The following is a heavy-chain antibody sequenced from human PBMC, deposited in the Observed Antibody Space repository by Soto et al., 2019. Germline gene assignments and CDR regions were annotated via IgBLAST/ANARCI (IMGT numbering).Heavy chain of an antibody. CDR3: ARDHTEYCTGGSCYWFDP. V-gene: IGHV3-15*07. D-gene: IGHD2-15*01. J-gene: IGHJ5*02. CDR2: IKSKTDGGTT. CDR1: GFTVSNAW. Sequence: GGSLRLSSAASGFTVSNAWMNWVRQAPGKGLEWVGRIKSKTDGGTTDYAAPVKGRFTISRDNSKNTLYLQMNSLRAEDTAVYYCARDHTEYCTGGSCYWFDPWGQGALVTVSS.